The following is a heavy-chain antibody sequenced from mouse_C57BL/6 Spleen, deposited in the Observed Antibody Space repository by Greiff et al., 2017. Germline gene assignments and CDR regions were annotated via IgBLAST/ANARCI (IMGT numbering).Heavy chain of an antibody. CDR2: IDPSDSYT. Sequence: VQLQQPGAELVKPGASVKLSCKASGYTFTSYWMQWVKQRPGQGLEWIGEIDPSDSYTNYNQKFKGKATLTVDTSSSTAYMQRSSLTSEDSAVYYCARGNYGYPFDYWGQGTTLTVSS. CDR3: ARGNYGYPFDY. D-gene: IGHD2-2*01. V-gene: IGHV1-50*01. J-gene: IGHJ2*01. CDR1: GYTFTSYW.